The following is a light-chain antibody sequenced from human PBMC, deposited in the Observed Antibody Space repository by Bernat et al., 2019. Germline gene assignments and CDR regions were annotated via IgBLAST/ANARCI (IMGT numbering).Light chain of an antibody. CDR3: QSYDSSNQV. V-gene: IGLV6-57*01. J-gene: IGLJ3*02. Sequence: NFMLTQPHSVSESPGKTVTISCTRSSGSIASNYVQWYQQRPGSSPTTVIYEDNQRPSGVPDRFSGSIDSSSTSASLTISALKTEDEADYYCQSYDSSNQVFGGGTKLTVL. CDR1: SGSIASNY. CDR2: EDN.